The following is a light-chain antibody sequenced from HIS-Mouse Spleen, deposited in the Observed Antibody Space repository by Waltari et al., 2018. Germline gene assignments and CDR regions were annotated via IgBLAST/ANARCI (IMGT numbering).Light chain of an antibody. V-gene: IGLV3-10*01. Sequence: SYELTQPPSVSVSPGQTAMITCSGDALPQKYAYWYQQKSGQDPVLVISEDSKRPSGIPERFSGSSSGTMATLTISGAQVEDEADYYCYSTDSSGNHRVFGGGTKLTVL. CDR2: EDS. J-gene: IGLJ2*01. CDR1: ALPQKY. CDR3: YSTDSSGNHRV.